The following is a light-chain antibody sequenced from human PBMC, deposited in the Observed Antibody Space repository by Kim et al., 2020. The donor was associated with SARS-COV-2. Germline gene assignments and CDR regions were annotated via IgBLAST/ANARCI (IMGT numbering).Light chain of an antibody. V-gene: IGLV3-21*04. CDR2: YDS. CDR3: QVWDSSSDHPV. Sequence: SYELTQPPSVSVAPGKTARITCGGNNIESKSVHWYQQKPGQAPVLVIYYDSDRPSGIPERFSGSNSGNTATLTISRVEAGGEADYYCQVWDSSSDHPVFG. J-gene: IGLJ3*02. CDR1: NIESKS.